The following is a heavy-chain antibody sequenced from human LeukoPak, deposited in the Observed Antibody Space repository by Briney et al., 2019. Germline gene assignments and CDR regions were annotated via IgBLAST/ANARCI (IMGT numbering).Heavy chain of an antibody. Sequence: SETLSLTCTVSGGSISSSSYYWGWIRQPPGKGLEWIGSLYYSGSTYYNPSLKSRVTISVDTPKNQFSLKLSSVTAADTAVYYCARDEGGYDFWSGYYQRWGQGTLVTVSS. J-gene: IGHJ4*02. D-gene: IGHD3-3*01. CDR1: GGSISSSSYY. CDR2: LYYSGST. CDR3: ARDEGGYDFWSGYYQR. V-gene: IGHV4-39*07.